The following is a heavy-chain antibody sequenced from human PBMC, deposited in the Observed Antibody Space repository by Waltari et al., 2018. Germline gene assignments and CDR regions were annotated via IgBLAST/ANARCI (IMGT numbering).Heavy chain of an antibody. CDR2: ISSSVSTI. CDR1: GFTFSDYY. D-gene: IGHD5-12*01. CDR3: ARKDHPRGYSGYAGDY. J-gene: IGHJ4*02. V-gene: IGHV3-11*01. Sequence: QVQLVESGGGLVKPGGSLRLSCAASGFTFSDYYMSWIRQAPGKGLWWVSDISSSVSTIYYADTVKGRFTISRDNAKNSLYLQMNSLRAEDTAVYYCARKDHPRGYSGYAGDYWGQGTLVTVSS.